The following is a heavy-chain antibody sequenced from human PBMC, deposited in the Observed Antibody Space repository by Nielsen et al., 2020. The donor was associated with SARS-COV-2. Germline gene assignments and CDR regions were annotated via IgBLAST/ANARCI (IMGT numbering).Heavy chain of an antibody. CDR3: ARAMSDV. Sequence: VRQAPGKGLEWVAVISYDGSNKYYADSVKGRFTISRDNSKNTLYLQMNSLRAEDTAVYYCARAMSDVWGQGTTVTVFS. V-gene: IGHV3-30*04. CDR2: ISYDGSNK. J-gene: IGHJ6*02.